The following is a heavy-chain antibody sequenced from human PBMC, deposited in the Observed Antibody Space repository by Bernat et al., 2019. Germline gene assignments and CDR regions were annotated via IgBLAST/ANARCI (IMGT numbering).Heavy chain of an antibody. D-gene: IGHD3-3*01. J-gene: IGHJ4*02. CDR1: GFSLSNARMV. V-gene: IGHV2-70*16. CDR3: ARFQSGYPFDY. CDR2: IDWDDDK. Sequence: QVTLKESGPVLVKPTETLTLTCTVSGFSLSNARMVVSWIRQPPGKALEWLARIDWDDDKYYSTSLKTRLTISKDTSKNQVVLTMTNMDPMDTATYYCARFQSGYPFDYWGQGTLVTVSS.